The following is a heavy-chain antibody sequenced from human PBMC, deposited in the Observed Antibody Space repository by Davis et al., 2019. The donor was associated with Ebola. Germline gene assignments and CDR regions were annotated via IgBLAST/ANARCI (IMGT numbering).Heavy chain of an antibody. V-gene: IGHV4-59*11. D-gene: IGHD4-17*01. Sequence: SETLSLTCTLSGGSISTHYWSWVRQSPGKRLEWIGYIYYSGTTDYNPTLKNRITISLDTSKNQFSLKLTSVTAADTAVYYCARGNSDYGDFDYWGQGTLVTVSS. CDR1: GGSISTHY. CDR2: IYYSGTT. CDR3: ARGNSDYGDFDY. J-gene: IGHJ4*02.